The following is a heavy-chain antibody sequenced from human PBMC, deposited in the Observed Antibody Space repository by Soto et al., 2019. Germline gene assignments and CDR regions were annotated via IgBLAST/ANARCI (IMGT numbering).Heavy chain of an antibody. Sequence: SETLSLTCTVSGGSISSGGYYWSWIRQHPGKGLEWIGYIYYSGSTYYNPSLKSRVTISVDTSKNQFSLKLSSVTAADTAVYYCARDRHYYDSSGYYLGAMAVWGQGTKITXS. V-gene: IGHV4-31*03. J-gene: IGHJ6*02. CDR3: ARDRHYYDSSGYYLGAMAV. CDR1: GGSISSGGYY. CDR2: IYYSGST. D-gene: IGHD3-22*01.